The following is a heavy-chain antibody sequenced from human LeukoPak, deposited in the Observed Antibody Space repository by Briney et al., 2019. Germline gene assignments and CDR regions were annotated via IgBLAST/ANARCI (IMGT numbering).Heavy chain of an antibody. D-gene: IGHD1-26*01. J-gene: IGHJ3*02. CDR1: GFTFSSYA. V-gene: IGHV3-30-3*01. CDR3: AREIVGAYDAFDI. Sequence: PGRSLRLSCAASGFTFSSYAMHWVRQAPGKGLEWVAVISYDGSNKYYADSVKGRFTISRDNSKNTLYLQMNSLRAEDTAVYYCAREIVGAYDAFDIWGQGTMVTVSS. CDR2: ISYDGSNK.